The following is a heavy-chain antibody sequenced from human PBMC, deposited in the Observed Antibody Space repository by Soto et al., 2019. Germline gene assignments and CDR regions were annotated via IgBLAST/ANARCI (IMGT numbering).Heavy chain of an antibody. CDR1: GGSISSGGYY. CDR3: ARDRNKYWPQGGYYGMDV. CDR2: IYYSGST. J-gene: IGHJ6*02. D-gene: IGHD2-15*01. Sequence: SETLSLTCTVSGGSISSGGYYWSWIRQHPGKGLEWIGYIYYSGSTYYNPSLKSRVTISVDTSKNQFSLKLSSVTAADTAVYYCARDRNKYWPQGGYYGMDVWGQGTTVTVSS. V-gene: IGHV4-31*03.